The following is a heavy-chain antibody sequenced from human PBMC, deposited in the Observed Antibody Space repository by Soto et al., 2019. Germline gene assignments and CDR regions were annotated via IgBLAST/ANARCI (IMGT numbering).Heavy chain of an antibody. J-gene: IGHJ5*02. CDR3: TREERFPRSSFDP. D-gene: IGHD3-10*01. CDR2: VNHSGEA. Sequence: SETLSLTCGVYGGSFRNYYWIWVRQPPGKGLEWIGEVNHSGEATYNPSLQSRITISLDTSNNQFSLKMTSVTAADTAMYFCTREERFPRSSFDPWGQGTQVTVSS. V-gene: IGHV4-34*01. CDR1: GGSFRNYY.